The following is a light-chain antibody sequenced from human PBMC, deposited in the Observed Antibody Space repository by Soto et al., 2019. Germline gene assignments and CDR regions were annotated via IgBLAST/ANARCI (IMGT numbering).Light chain of an antibody. CDR3: QQTSAFPRT. CDR2: KAS. V-gene: IGKV1-5*03. CDR1: QSIGDL. Sequence: DIQMTQSPSTLSASVGDRVTITCRASQSIGDLLAWYQQKPGEAPKVLIYKASYLESGVPSRFSGGGAGTEFTLTISSLQPEDFATYYCQQTSAFPRTFGQGTKVDI. J-gene: IGKJ1*01.